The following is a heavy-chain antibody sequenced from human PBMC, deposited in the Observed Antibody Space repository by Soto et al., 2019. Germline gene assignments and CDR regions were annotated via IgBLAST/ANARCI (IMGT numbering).Heavy chain of an antibody. J-gene: IGHJ3*02. D-gene: IGHD3-22*01. Sequence: GGSLRLSCAASGFTFSSYGMHWVRQAPGKGLEWVAVISYDGSNKYYADSVKGRFTISRDNSKNTLYLQMNSLRAEDTAVYYCAKDTRPPLIVVVNTNDAFDIWGQGTMVTVSS. V-gene: IGHV3-30*18. CDR2: ISYDGSNK. CDR1: GFTFSSYG. CDR3: AKDTRPPLIVVVNTNDAFDI.